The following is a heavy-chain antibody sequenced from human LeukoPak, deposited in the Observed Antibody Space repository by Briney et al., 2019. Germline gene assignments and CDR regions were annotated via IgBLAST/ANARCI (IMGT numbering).Heavy chain of an antibody. CDR2: ISGSGGST. Sequence: PGGSLRLSCVASGFTFSSYAMSWVRQAPGKGLEWVPAISGSGGSTYYADSVKGRFTISRDNSKNTLYLLMNSLRAEDTAVYYCAKRDYSNYDLDYWGQGTLVTVSS. V-gene: IGHV3-23*01. J-gene: IGHJ4*02. CDR3: AKRDYSNYDLDY. CDR1: GFTFSSYA. D-gene: IGHD4-11*01.